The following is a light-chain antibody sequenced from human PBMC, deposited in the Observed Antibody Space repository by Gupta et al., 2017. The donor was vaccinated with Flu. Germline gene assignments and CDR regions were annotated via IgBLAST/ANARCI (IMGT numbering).Light chain of an antibody. CDR2: GDD. Sequence: DTTTCTGSSSNIGSNNVHWYQQKPGTAPNLVIYGDDQRPSRIPDRFPGSKSGTSATLAISGVGSEDEANYYCAAWDGSSNGWVFGGGTKVTVL. J-gene: IGLJ3*02. CDR3: AAWDGSSNGWV. CDR1: SSNIGSNN. V-gene: IGLV1-47*02.